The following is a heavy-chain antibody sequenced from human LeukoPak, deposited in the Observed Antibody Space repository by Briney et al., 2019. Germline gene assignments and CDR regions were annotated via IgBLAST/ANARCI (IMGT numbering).Heavy chain of an antibody. CDR1: GGSISSSSYY. V-gene: IGHV4-39*07. Sequence: PSETLSLTCTVSGGSISSSSYYWGWIRQPAGKGLEWIGRVYSSGTTDYNPSLKSRVSMSVDTSSNQFSLRLSFMTAADTALYYCARGYKPASGKDGAFDIWGQGTMVTVSS. J-gene: IGHJ3*02. CDR2: VYSSGTT. D-gene: IGHD6-13*01. CDR3: ARGYKPASGKDGAFDI.